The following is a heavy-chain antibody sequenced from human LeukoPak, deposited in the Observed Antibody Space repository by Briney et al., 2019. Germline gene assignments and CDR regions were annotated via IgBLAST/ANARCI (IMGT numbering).Heavy chain of an antibody. Sequence: SETLSLTCTVSGGSISSSSYYWGWIRQPPGKGLEWIGSIYYSGSTYYNPSLKSRVTISVDTSKNQFSLKLSSVTAADTAVYYCARDGEVDSMDVWGQGTTVTVSS. J-gene: IGHJ6*02. D-gene: IGHD4-17*01. V-gene: IGHV4-39*07. CDR2: IYYSGST. CDR3: ARDGEVDSMDV. CDR1: GGSISSSSYY.